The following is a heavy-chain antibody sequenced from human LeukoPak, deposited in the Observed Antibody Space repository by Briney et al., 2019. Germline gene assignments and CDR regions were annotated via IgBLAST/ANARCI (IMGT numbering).Heavy chain of an antibody. CDR2: ISYDGSNK. CDR1: GFTFSSYA. V-gene: IGHV3-30-3*01. J-gene: IGHJ6*03. Sequence: PGGSLRLSCAASGFTFSSYAMHWVRQAPGKGLEWVAVISYDGSNKYYADSVKGRFTISRDNSKNTLYLQMNSLRAEDTAVYYCAKDVRYCSSTSCSRYMDVWGKGTTVTVSS. D-gene: IGHD2-2*01. CDR3: AKDVRYCSSTSCSRYMDV.